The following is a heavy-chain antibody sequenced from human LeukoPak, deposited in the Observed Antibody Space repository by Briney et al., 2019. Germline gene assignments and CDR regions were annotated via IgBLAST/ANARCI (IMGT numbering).Heavy chain of an antibody. Sequence: GGSLRLSCAASGFTFSIHAMHWVRQAPGKGLEYVAFIRYDGVNKYYADSVKGRFTISRDNSKNTLYLQMNSLRAEDTAVYYCAKDLRYSSPYYFDYWGQGTLVTVSS. CDR3: AKDLRYSSPYYFDY. J-gene: IGHJ4*02. CDR2: IRYDGVNK. V-gene: IGHV3-30*02. CDR1: GFTFSIHA. D-gene: IGHD6-6*01.